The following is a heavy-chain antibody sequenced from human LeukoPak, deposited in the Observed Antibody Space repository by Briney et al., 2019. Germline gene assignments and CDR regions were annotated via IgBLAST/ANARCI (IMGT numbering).Heavy chain of an antibody. J-gene: IGHJ5*02. Sequence: PGGSLRLSRAASGFTFSNYGMHWVRQAPGKGLEWVAVLWSDGSNKNYADSVRGRFTISRDNSKNALYLQMNSLRAEDTAVYYCARVTMVAAASYNWFVPWGQGTLVTVSS. CDR3: ARVTMVAAASYNWFVP. CDR1: GFTFSNYG. D-gene: IGHD2-15*01. CDR2: LWSDGSNK. V-gene: IGHV3-33*01.